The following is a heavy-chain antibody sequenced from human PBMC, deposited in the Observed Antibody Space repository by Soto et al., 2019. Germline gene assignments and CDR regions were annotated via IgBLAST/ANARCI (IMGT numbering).Heavy chain of an antibody. Sequence: PSETLSLTCAVSGASTSSYYWSWIRQPPGKGLEWIGYIYYIGSANYNPSLKSRVSISIDTSKNQFSLKLSSVTAADTAVYYCARDQIARPQFDYWGQGTLVTVSS. CDR2: IYYIGSA. V-gene: IGHV4-59*01. D-gene: IGHD2-21*01. CDR3: ARDQIARPQFDY. J-gene: IGHJ4*02. CDR1: GASTSSYY.